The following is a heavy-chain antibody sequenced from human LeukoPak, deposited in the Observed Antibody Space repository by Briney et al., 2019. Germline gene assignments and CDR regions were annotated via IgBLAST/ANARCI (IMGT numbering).Heavy chain of an antibody. J-gene: IGHJ6*02. Sequence: SETLSLTCTVSGGSISSGGYYWSWIRQHPGKGLEWIGYIYYSGSTYYNPSLKSRVTISVDTSKNQFSLKLSSVTAADTAVYYCARDRHGYRYYGMDVWGQGTTVTVSS. D-gene: IGHD3-16*02. CDR3: ARDRHGYRYYGMDV. V-gene: IGHV4-31*03. CDR1: GGSISSGGYY. CDR2: IYYSGST.